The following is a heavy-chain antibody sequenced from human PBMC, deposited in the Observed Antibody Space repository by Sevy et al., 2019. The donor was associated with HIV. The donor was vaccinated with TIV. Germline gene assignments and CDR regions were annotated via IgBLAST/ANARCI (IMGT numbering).Heavy chain of an antibody. J-gene: IGHJ3*02. D-gene: IGHD3-9*01. CDR1: GFTFNAYD. CDR2: ISYNGGKK. V-gene: IGHV3-30*18. CDR3: AKDLYYDILTGDATDAFDM. Sequence: GGSLRLSCAVSGFTFNAYDMHWVRQAPGKGLEYMALISYNGGKKYYAHSVKGRFTISRDNSENTLYLQMNNLRAEDTAVYYCAKDLYYDILTGDATDAFDMWGQGTMVTVSS.